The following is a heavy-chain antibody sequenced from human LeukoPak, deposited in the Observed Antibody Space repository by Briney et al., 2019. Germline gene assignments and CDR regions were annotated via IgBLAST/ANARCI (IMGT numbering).Heavy chain of an antibody. V-gene: IGHV4-59*08. CDR1: GGSICDYY. D-gene: IGHD2-2*01. CDR3: ARHLGYCSSTSCYVSAFDI. Sequence: SETLSHTSTVSGGSICDYYTSWIRQPPGKGLEWIGYIYYSGSTNYNPSLKSRVTISVDTSKNQFSLKLSSVTAADTAVYYCARHLGYCSSTSCYVSAFDIWGQGTMVTVSS. J-gene: IGHJ3*02. CDR2: IYYSGST.